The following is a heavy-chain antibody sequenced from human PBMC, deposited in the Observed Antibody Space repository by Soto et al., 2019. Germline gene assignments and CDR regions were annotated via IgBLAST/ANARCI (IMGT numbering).Heavy chain of an antibody. J-gene: IGHJ6*02. CDR2: ISYDGSNK. CDR1: GFTFSSYG. V-gene: IGHV3-30*18. D-gene: IGHD2-15*01. Sequence: QVQLVESGGGVVQPGRSLRLSCAASGFTFSSYGMHWVRQAPGKGLEWVAVISYDGSNKYYADSVKGRFTISRDNSKNTLYLQMNSLRAEDTAVYYCEKDRGMDCSGGSCYQAWIGYYYGMDVWGQGTTVTVSS. CDR3: EKDRGMDCSGGSCYQAWIGYYYGMDV.